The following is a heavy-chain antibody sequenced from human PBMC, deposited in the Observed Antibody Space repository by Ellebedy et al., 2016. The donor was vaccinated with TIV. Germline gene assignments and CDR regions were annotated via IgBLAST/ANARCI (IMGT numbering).Heavy chain of an antibody. J-gene: IGHJ3*01. CDR1: GYTLNELS. Sequence: AASVKVSCKVSGYTLNELSVHWVRQAPGKGLECMGGLDPEDGEAIYAQKFQGRVTMTEDTATDTAYMELSGLRSEDTAVYYCAMPTTGNPNITKLGAFDLWGQGTMVTVSS. D-gene: IGHD1-1*01. V-gene: IGHV1-24*01. CDR3: AMPTTGNPNITKLGAFDL. CDR2: LDPEDGEA.